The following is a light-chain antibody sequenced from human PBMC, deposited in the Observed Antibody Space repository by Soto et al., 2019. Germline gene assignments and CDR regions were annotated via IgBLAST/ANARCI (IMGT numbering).Light chain of an antibody. CDR1: SSDVGSYNL. J-gene: IGLJ1*01. Sequence: QFALTQPASVSGSPGQSITISCTGTSSDVGSYNLVSWYQQHPGKAPKLMIYEGSKRPSGVSNRFSGSKSGNTASLTISGLQAEDEADYYCCPYAGSSTDVFGTGTKVTVL. CDR3: CPYAGSSTDV. CDR2: EGS. V-gene: IGLV2-23*01.